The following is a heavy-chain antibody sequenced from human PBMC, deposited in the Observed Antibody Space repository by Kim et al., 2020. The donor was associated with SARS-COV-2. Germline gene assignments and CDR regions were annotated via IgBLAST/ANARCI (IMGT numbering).Heavy chain of an antibody. CDR1: GGSISSSNYY. V-gene: IGHV4-39*07. D-gene: IGHD6-13*01. CDR2: IYYSGST. J-gene: IGHJ4*02. Sequence: SETLSLTCTVSGGSISSSNYYWGWIRQPPGKGLEWIGSIYYSGSTYYNPSLKSRVTMSVDTSKNQFSLKLSSMTAADTAFYYCARDTVAAAGTFSVDYWGQGTLVTVSS. CDR3: ARDTVAAAGTFSVDY.